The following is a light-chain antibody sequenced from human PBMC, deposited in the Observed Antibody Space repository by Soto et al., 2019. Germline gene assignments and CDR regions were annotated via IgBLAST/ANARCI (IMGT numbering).Light chain of an antibody. Sequence: EIELTQSPGTLSLSPGERATLSCRASQSVSSGFLAWYQQKPGQAPRLLIYNKSSRATGIPDRFSGSGSVTDFTLTISRLEPEDFAVYYCQQYGSSPQTFGQGTKVDIK. CDR1: QSVSSGF. CDR3: QQYGSSPQT. J-gene: IGKJ1*01. CDR2: NKS. V-gene: IGKV3-20*01.